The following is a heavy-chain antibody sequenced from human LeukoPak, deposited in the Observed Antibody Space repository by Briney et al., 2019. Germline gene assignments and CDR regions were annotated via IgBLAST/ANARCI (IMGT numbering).Heavy chain of an antibody. CDR2: ISNSGGRT. CDR1: GFTFSSYA. V-gene: IGHV3-23*01. J-gene: IGHJ4*02. CDR3: AKSYNGYESKPDY. D-gene: IGHD5-12*01. Sequence: GGSLRLSCTASGFTFSSYAMSWVRQAPGKGLEWVSSISNSGGRTFYTDSVKGRFTISRDNSKITLYLQMNSLRAEDTAVYYCAKSYNGYESKPDYWGQGTLVTVSS.